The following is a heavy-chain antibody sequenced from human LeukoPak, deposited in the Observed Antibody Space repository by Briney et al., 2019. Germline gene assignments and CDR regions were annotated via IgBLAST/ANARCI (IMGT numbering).Heavy chain of an antibody. CDR2: ISWNSGSV. CDR1: GFTFDDYA. J-gene: IGHJ4*02. CDR3: AKTQYGSGNYYNGGFDY. Sequence: GGSLRLSCAASGFTFDDYAMHWVRQAPGKGLEWVSGISWNSGSVGYADSVKGRFTISRDSAKNSLYLQMNSLRTEDTALYYCAKTQYGSGNYYNGGFDYWGQGTLVTVSS. V-gene: IGHV3-9*01. D-gene: IGHD3-10*01.